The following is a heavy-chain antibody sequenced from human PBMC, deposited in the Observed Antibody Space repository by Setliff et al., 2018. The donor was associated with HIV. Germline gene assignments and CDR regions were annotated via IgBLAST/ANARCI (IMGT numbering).Heavy chain of an antibody. D-gene: IGHD3-3*01. V-gene: IGHV1-2*02. CDR3: ARDSDNFWSGYYAAFDY. CDR2: INPNSGDI. Sequence: GASVKVSCKASGYSFTGYYMHWVRKAPGQGLEWMGWINPNSGDIKYAQKFQGRVTMTRDTSISTAYMELRRLRSDDTAVYYCARDSDNFWSGYYAAFDYWGQGTLVTVSS. CDR1: GYSFTGYY. J-gene: IGHJ4*02.